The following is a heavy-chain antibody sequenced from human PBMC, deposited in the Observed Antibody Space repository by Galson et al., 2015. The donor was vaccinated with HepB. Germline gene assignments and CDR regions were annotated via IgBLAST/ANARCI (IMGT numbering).Heavy chain of an antibody. V-gene: IGHV3-30*04. Sequence: SLRLSCAASGFTFSSYAMHWVRQAPGKGLEWVAVISYDGSNKYYADSVKGRFTISRDNSKNTPYLQMNSLRAEDTAVYYCASMGGMDVWGQGTTVTVSS. CDR2: ISYDGSNK. CDR1: GFTFSSYA. J-gene: IGHJ6*02. CDR3: ASMGGMDV.